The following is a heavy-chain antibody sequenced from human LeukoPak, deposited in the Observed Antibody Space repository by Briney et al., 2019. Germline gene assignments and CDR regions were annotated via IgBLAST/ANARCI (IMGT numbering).Heavy chain of an antibody. D-gene: IGHD3-16*02. CDR3: ARLSYDYVWGSYRYDAYFDY. V-gene: IGHV4-38-2*01. CDR1: RYSISSVYY. CDR2: IYHSVST. Sequence: SETLSLTCAVSRYSISSVYYWGWIRQPPGKGLEWIGIIYHSVSTYYNPSLKSRVTISVDTSKNPFSLKLSSVTAADTAVYYCARLSYDYVWGSYRYDAYFDYWGQGTLVTVSS. J-gene: IGHJ4*02.